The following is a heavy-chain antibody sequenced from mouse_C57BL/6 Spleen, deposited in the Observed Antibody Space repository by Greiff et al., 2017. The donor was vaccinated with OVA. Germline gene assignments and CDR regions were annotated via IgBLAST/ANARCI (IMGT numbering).Heavy chain of an antibody. D-gene: IGHD4-1*01. Sequence: QVQLQQPGAELVKPGASVKLSCKASGYTFTSYWMHWVKQRPGQGLEWIGIIHPNSGSTNYNEKFKSKATLTVDKSSSTAYMQLSSLTSEDSAVYYCARNWDGTYFDYWGQGTTLTVSS. CDR1: GYTFTSYW. CDR3: ARNWDGTYFDY. V-gene: IGHV1-64*01. J-gene: IGHJ2*01. CDR2: IHPNSGST.